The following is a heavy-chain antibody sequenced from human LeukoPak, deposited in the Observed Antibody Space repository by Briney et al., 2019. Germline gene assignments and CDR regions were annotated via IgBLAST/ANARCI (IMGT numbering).Heavy chain of an antibody. Sequence: SETLSLTCTVSGGSISSTSYYWGWIRQPPGKGLEWIESIYYSGSTYNNPSLKSRVTTSVDTSKNQFSLKLSSVTAADTAVYYCARDVASSWYDAVGYWGQGTLVTVSS. V-gene: IGHV4-39*07. D-gene: IGHD6-13*01. CDR1: GGSISSTSYY. J-gene: IGHJ4*02. CDR3: ARDVASSWYDAVGY. CDR2: IYYSGST.